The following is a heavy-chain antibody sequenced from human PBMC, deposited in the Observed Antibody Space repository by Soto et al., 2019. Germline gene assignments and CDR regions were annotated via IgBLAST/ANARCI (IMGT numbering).Heavy chain of an antibody. Sequence: ASVEVSCKXSGFTFTSSAVQWVRQARGQRLEWIGWIVVGSGNTNYAQKFQERVTITRDMSTSTAYMELSSLRSEDTAVYYCAGTQATAGTCHYYYYGMDVWGQGTTVTVSS. CDR2: IVVGSGNT. CDR3: AGTQATAGTCHYYYYGMDV. CDR1: GFTFTSSA. V-gene: IGHV1-58*01. D-gene: IGHD6-13*01. J-gene: IGHJ6*02.